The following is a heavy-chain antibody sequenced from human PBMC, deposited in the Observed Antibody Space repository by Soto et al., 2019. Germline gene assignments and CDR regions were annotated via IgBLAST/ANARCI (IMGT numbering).Heavy chain of an antibody. CDR2: ISGSGGST. CDR3: AKGPIGSGYAPDY. V-gene: IGHV3-23*01. D-gene: IGHD5-12*01. J-gene: IGHJ4*02. Sequence: EVQLLDSGGGLVQPGGTLGLSCAASGFTFSNYAMNWVRQAPGKALDLVSAISGSGGSTYYADSVKGRFTISRDNSNNTLYLQMSSLRAEDTAVYYCAKGPIGSGYAPDYWGQGTLVTVSS. CDR1: GFTFSNYA.